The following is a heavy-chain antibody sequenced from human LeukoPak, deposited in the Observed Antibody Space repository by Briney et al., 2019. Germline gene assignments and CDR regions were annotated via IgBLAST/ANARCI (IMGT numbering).Heavy chain of an antibody. V-gene: IGHV3-23*01. CDR3: AKAVCSGAGCDRFDY. Sequence: GGSLRLSCAASGLTFRKYAMSWVRQAPGKGLEWVSTVADNGDPYYADSVRGRFTISRENSKSTVSLQLNSLRAEDTAVYYCAKAVCSGAGCDRFDYWGQGTLVAVSS. J-gene: IGHJ4*02. CDR2: VADNGDP. CDR1: GLTFRKYA. D-gene: IGHD2-15*01.